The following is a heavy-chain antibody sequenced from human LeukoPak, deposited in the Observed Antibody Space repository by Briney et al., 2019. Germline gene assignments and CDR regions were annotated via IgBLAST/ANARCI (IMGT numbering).Heavy chain of an antibody. Sequence: GGSLRLSCAASGFNFRSYWMSWVRQAPGKGLEWVANIKQDGKGKYYVDSVKGRFTISRDNAKNSLYLQMNSLRAEDTALYHCANSNDAFDIWGQGTMVTVSS. V-gene: IGHV3-7*03. J-gene: IGHJ3*02. CDR3: ANSNDAFDI. CDR2: IKQDGKGK. CDR1: GFNFRSYW.